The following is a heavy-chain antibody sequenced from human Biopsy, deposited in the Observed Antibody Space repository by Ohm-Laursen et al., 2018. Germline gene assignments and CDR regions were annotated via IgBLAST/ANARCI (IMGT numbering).Heavy chain of an antibody. J-gene: IGHJ4*02. V-gene: IGHV3-7*01. CDR2: IKQDGSEK. D-gene: IGHD2-15*01. Sequence: SLRLSCTAPGFTFSSFWMSWVRQAPGKGLEWVANIKQDGSEKNYVDSVKGRFTISRDNAKNSLLLQMNRLRVEDTAVYYCARAYSRGDYWGQGTLVTVSS. CDR1: GFTFSSFW. CDR3: ARAYSRGDY.